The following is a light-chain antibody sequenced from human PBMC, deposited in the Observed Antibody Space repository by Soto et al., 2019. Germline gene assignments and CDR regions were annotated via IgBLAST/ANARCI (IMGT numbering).Light chain of an antibody. CDR1: QSLSNY. J-gene: IGKJ5*01. V-gene: IGKV1-39*01. CDR3: QQSYRIPRT. Sequence: DSQMPHSRSSLSASVGDRVTISFRASQSLSNYLNFYQQKPGKSPELLIYGTSTLQKGVPSRFSGSGSGTDFILTINSLQPEDFATYYCQQSYRIPRTFGQGTRLEIK. CDR2: GTS.